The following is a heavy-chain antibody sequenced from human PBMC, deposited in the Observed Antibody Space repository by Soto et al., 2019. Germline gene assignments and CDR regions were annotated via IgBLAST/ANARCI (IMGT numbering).Heavy chain of an antibody. CDR1: GYTFTSYG. D-gene: IGHD6-6*01. Sequence: ASVKVSCKASGYTFTSYGISWVRQAPGQGLEWTGWISAYNGNTNYAQKLQGRVTMTTDTSTSTAYMELRSLRSDDTAVYYCARDRHPRTLAVSEAPFDYWGQGTLVTVSS. V-gene: IGHV1-18*01. CDR2: ISAYNGNT. CDR3: ARDRHPRTLAVSEAPFDY. J-gene: IGHJ4*02.